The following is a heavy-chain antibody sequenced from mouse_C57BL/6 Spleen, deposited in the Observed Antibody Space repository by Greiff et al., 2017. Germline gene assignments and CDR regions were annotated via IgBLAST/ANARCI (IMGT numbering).Heavy chain of an antibody. CDR3: ARWTTVVALYAMDY. J-gene: IGHJ4*01. CDR1: GYTFTSYW. V-gene: IGHV1-55*01. D-gene: IGHD1-1*01. CDR2: IYPGSGST. Sequence: VQLQQPGAELVKPGASVTMSCKASGYTFTSYWITWVKQRPGQGLERIGDIYPGSGSTNYNEKFKCKATLTVDTSSSTAYMQLSSLTSEDSAVYYCARWTTVVALYAMDYWGQGTSVTVSS.